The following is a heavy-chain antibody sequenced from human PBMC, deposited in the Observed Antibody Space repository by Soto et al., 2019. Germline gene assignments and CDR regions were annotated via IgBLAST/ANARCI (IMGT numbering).Heavy chain of an antibody. D-gene: IGHD2-2*01. CDR2: IYYSGST. CDR1: GGSISSYY. Sequence: SETLSLTCTVSGGSISSYYWSWIRQPPGKGLEWIGYIYYSGSTNYNPSLKSRVTISVDTSKNQFSLKLSSVTAADTAVYYCARSYCSSTSCYNWFDPWGQGTLVTVSS. CDR3: ARSYCSSTSCYNWFDP. V-gene: IGHV4-59*08. J-gene: IGHJ5*02.